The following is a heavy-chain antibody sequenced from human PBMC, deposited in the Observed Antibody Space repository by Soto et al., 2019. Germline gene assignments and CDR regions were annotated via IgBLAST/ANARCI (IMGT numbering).Heavy chain of an antibody. CDR2: IYYSGST. Sequence: QVQLQESGPGLVKPSETLSLTCTVSGGSISSYYWSWIRQPPGKGLEWIGYIYYSGSTNYNPSLKRRVPISVDTSKNQFSLKLSSVTAADTAVYYCARDVSDDSSGYYYYGMDVWGQGTTVTVSS. V-gene: IGHV4-59*01. CDR3: ARDVSDDSSGYYYYGMDV. D-gene: IGHD3-22*01. CDR1: GGSISSYY. J-gene: IGHJ6*02.